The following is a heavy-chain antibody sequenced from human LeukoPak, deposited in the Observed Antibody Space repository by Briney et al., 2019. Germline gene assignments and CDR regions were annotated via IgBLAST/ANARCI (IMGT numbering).Heavy chain of an antibody. D-gene: IGHD3-10*01. V-gene: IGHV3-7*01. J-gene: IGHJ4*02. CDR1: GFTFSDFW. CDR2: IKQDGSEK. CDR3: ARRGWFGELFPANY. Sequence: GGSLRLSCAASGFTFSDFWMTWARQAPGKGLEWVANIKQDGSEKYYVDSVRGRFTISRDNAKNSLYLQMNSLRAEDTAVYYCARRGWFGELFPANYWGQGTLVTVSS.